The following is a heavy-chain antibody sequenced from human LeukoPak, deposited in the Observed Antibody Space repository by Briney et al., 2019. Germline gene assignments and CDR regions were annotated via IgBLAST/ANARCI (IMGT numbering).Heavy chain of an antibody. J-gene: IGHJ6*02. V-gene: IGHV4-34*01. CDR2: INHSGST. CDR1: GGSFSGYY. CDR3: ARRIAAAGTPGHSGMDV. Sequence: KPSETLSLTCAVHGGSFSGYYWSWIRQPPGKGLEWIGEINHSGSTNYNPSLKSRVTISVDTSKNQFSLKLSSVTAADTAVYYCARRIAAAGTPGHSGMDVWGQGTTVTVSS. D-gene: IGHD6-13*01.